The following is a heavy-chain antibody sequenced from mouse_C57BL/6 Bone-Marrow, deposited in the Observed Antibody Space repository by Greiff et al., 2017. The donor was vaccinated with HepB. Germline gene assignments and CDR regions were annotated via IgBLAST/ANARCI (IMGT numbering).Heavy chain of an antibody. V-gene: IGHV1-81*01. J-gene: IGHJ3*01. CDR2: IYPRSGNT. CDR1: GYTFTSYG. CDR3: ANYYGSSYGGFAY. Sequence: QVQLQQSGAELARPGASVKLSCKASGYTFTSYGISWVKQRTGQGLEWIGEIYPRSGNTYYNEKFKGKATLTADKSSSTAYMELRSLTSEDSAVYFCANYYGSSYGGFAYWGQGTLVTGSA. D-gene: IGHD1-1*01.